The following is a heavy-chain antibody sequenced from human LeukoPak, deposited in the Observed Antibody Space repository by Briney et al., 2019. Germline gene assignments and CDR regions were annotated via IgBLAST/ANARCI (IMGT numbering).Heavy chain of an antibody. CDR2: IYYSGST. Sequence: SETLSLTCTVSGGSISSYYWSWIRQPPGKGLEWIGYIYYSGSTNYNPSLKSRVTISVDTSKNQFSLKLSSVTAADTAVYYCAREGYYDSSGESPFDYWGQGTLVTVSS. D-gene: IGHD3-22*01. CDR1: GGSISSYY. CDR3: AREGYYDSSGESPFDY. V-gene: IGHV4-59*01. J-gene: IGHJ4*02.